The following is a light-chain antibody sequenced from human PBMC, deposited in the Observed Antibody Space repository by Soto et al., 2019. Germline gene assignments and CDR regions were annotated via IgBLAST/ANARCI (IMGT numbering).Light chain of an antibody. CDR1: QTVSTF. Sequence: EMVLTRSPDTLSLSPGERATLSCRAIQTVSTFLAWYQQKPGQAPRLIVYDASKRAPGIPARFIGSGSGTDFTLTVSSLEPEDFALYYCQQRSGWQTFGQGTKVDIK. V-gene: IGKV3-11*01. J-gene: IGKJ1*01. CDR2: DAS. CDR3: QQRSGWQT.